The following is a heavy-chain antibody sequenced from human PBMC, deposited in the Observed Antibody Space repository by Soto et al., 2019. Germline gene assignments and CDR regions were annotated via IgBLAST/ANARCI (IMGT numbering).Heavy chain of an antibody. CDR2: ITPIYPTT. Sequence: ASVKVSCKASGGTFYTYTFSWVRQSPVQGLEWMGSITPIYPTTNYAEKFQGRLTVTADGSTNTAYMELNSLTSDDTAVYYCARIPRYSFPTSDDLDSWGQGTLVTVSS. J-gene: IGHJ4*02. CDR1: GGTFYTYT. D-gene: IGHD5-18*01. CDR3: ARIPRYSFPTSDDLDS. V-gene: IGHV1-69*13.